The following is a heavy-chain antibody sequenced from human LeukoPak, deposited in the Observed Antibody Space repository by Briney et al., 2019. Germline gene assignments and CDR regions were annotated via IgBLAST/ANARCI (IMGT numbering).Heavy chain of an antibody. CDR2: IYYSGST. J-gene: IGHJ4*02. CDR1: GGSISSYY. CDR3: ATGAVVLRYFDWLRYFDY. V-gene: IGHV4-59*05. Sequence: PSETLSLTCTVSGGSISSYYWSWIRQPAGKGLEWIGSIYYSGSTYYNPSLKSRVTISVDTSKNQFSLKLSSVTAADTAVYYCATGAVVLRYFDWLRYFDYWGQGTLVTVSS. D-gene: IGHD3-9*01.